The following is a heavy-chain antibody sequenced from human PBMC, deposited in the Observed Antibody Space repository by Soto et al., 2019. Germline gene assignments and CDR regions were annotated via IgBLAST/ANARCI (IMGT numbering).Heavy chain of an antibody. Sequence: WASVKVSCKASGYTFTSYYMHWVRQAPGQGLEWMGIINPSGGGTSYAQKFQGRVTMTRDTATSTVYMELSSLRSDDTAVYYCAREKKGYCSGGSCYYAFDIWGQGTMVT. CDR3: AREKKGYCSGGSCYYAFDI. D-gene: IGHD2-15*01. V-gene: IGHV1-46*01. CDR2: INPSGGGT. J-gene: IGHJ3*02. CDR1: GYTFTSYY.